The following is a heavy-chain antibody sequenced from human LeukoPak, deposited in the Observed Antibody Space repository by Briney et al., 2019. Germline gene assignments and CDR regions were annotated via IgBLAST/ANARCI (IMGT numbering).Heavy chain of an antibody. V-gene: IGHV3-9*01. Sequence: GRSLRLSCAASGFTFDDYAMHWVRQGPGKGLEWVSGITWNSGTIGYADSVKGRFTISRDNAKNSLYLQMNSLRAEDTALYYCAKDVTGTGAFDIWGKGTTVTVSS. CDR2: ITWNSGTI. D-gene: IGHD1-7*01. CDR3: AKDVTGTGAFDI. CDR1: GFTFDDYA. J-gene: IGHJ6*04.